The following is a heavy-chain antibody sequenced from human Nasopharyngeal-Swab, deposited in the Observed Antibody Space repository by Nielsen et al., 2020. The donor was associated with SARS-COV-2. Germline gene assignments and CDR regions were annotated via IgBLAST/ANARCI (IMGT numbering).Heavy chain of an antibody. D-gene: IGHD6-13*01. CDR3: ASHSSSWYLGPQSRGGSDY. CDR1: GGTFSSYA. Sequence: SVKVSCKASGGTFSSYAISWVRQAPGQGLEWMGGIIPIFGTANYAQKFQGRVTITADESTSTAYMELSSLSSEDTAVYYCASHSSSWYLGPQSRGGSDYWGQGTLVTVSS. V-gene: IGHV1-69*13. CDR2: IIPIFGTA. J-gene: IGHJ4*02.